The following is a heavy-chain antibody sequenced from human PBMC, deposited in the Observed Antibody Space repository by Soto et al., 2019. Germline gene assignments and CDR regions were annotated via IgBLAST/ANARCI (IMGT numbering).Heavy chain of an antibody. J-gene: IGHJ4*02. CDR2: VFSGGNT. CDR3: AKGDFDS. CDR1: ALTVSDNS. Sequence: EVQLVESGGGLIQPGGSLRLSCAASALTVSDNSMSWVRQAPGKGLEWVAIVFSGGNTYHADSVKGRFTVSRDNSKNTLDLQMNNLRAEDTAVYYCAKGDFDSWGQGTLVTVSS. D-gene: IGHD3-16*01. V-gene: IGHV3-53*01.